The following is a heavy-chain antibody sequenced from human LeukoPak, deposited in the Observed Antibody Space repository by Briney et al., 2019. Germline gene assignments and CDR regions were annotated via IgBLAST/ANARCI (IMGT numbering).Heavy chain of an antibody. CDR1: GFTFDDCA. J-gene: IGHJ4*02. Sequence: GGSLRLSCAASGFTFDDCAMHWVRQAPGKGLEWVSLINGDGSNSYYADSVKGRFAISRDNSKNSLYLQMSSLSTADTAFYYCAKDREDSNSFFDYWGQGTLVTVSS. CDR2: INGDGSNS. CDR3: AKDREDSNSFFDY. D-gene: IGHD4-11*01. V-gene: IGHV3-43*02.